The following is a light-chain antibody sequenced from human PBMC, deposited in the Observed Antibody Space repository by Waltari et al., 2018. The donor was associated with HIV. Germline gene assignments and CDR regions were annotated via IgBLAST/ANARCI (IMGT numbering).Light chain of an antibody. V-gene: IGLV2-11*01. CDR2: DVN. J-gene: IGLJ2*01. CDR3: CSYAGTYTYGA. CDR1: SSDVGASNY. Sequence: QSALTQPRSVSGSPGQSVTISCTGSSSDVGASNYVSWYQQHPGKAPKLMIYDVNKRASGVPDRCSGAKSGNTASLTISGLQAEDEAEYYGCSYAGTYTYGAFVAGTRLTVL.